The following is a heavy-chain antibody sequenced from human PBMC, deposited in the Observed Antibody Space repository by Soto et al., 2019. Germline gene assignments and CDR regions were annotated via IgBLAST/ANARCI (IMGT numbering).Heavy chain of an antibody. Sequence: EVQLVESGGGLVKPGGSLRLSCAASGFTFSNAWMNWVRQAPVKGLEWVGRIKSKTDGGTTDYAAPVKGRFTISRDDSNYTMYLQMNSLKTEDTAVYYCTTTGTIGIVGARDYWGQGTLVTVSS. J-gene: IGHJ4*02. CDR2: IKSKTDGGTT. D-gene: IGHD1-26*01. CDR3: TTTGTIGIVGARDY. V-gene: IGHV3-15*07. CDR1: GFTFSNAW.